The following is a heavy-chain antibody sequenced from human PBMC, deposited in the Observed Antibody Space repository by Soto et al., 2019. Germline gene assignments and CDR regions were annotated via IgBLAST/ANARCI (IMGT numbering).Heavy chain of an antibody. V-gene: IGHV3-23*01. Sequence: EVQLLESGGGLVQPGGSLRLSCAASGFTFSSYAMSWVRQAPGKGLEWVSAISGSGGSTYYAESVKGRFTISRDNSKNTLYLQMNSLRAEDTDVYYCAKEPYGDYTFDPWGQGTLVTVSS. CDR3: AKEPYGDYTFDP. CDR2: ISGSGGST. J-gene: IGHJ5*02. CDR1: GFTFSSYA. D-gene: IGHD4-17*01.